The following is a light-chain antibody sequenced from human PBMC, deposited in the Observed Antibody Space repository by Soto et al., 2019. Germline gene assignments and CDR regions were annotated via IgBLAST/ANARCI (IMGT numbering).Light chain of an antibody. CDR3: SSYTSSSTPWV. CDR2: DVS. V-gene: IGLV2-14*01. CDR1: SSDVGGYNY. J-gene: IGLJ3*02. Sequence: QSALTQPASVSGSLGQSITISCTGTSSDVGGYNYVSWYQQHPGKAPKLMIYDVSNRPSGVSNRFSGSKSGNTASLTISGLLAEDEADYYCSSYTSSSTPWVFGGGTQLTVL.